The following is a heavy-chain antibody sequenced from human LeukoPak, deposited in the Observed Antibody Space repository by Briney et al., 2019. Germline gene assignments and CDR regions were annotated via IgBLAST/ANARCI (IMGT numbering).Heavy chain of an antibody. V-gene: IGHV3-33*06. CDR3: AKSDISGSYPYYFDY. CDR1: GFTFSSYG. J-gene: IGHJ4*02. CDR2: IWYDGSNK. Sequence: PGRSLRLSCAAYGFTFSSYGMHWVRQAPGKGLEWAAVIWYDGSNKYYADSVKGRFTISRDNSKNTLYLQMNSLRAEDTAVYYCAKSDISGSYPYYFDYWGQGTLVTVSS. D-gene: IGHD1-26*01.